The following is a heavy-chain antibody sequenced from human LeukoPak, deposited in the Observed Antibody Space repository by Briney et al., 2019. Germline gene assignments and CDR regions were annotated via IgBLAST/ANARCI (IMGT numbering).Heavy chain of an antibody. CDR3: ARHYGP. CDR2: IYYSGST. Sequence: SETLSLTCTVSGGSISSGASYWSWIRQHPGKGLEWIGYIYYSGSTFYNPSLKSRLTISLDTTKNQFSLKLSSLTAADTAVYYCARHYGPWGQGTLVTVSS. J-gene: IGHJ5*02. V-gene: IGHV4-31*03. CDR1: GGSISSGASY. D-gene: IGHD3-16*01.